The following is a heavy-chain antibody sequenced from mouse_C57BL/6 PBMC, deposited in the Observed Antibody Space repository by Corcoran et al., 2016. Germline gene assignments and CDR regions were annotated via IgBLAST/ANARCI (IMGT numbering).Heavy chain of an antibody. CDR3: ARSGDYYCSSPYYYAMDY. V-gene: IGHV1-18*01. CDR1: GYTFTDYN. Sequence: EVQLQQSGPELVKPGASVKIPCKASGYTFTDYNMDWVKQSHGKSIEWIGDINPNNGGTIYNQKFKGKATLTVDKSSSTAYMELRSLTSEDTAVDYCARSGDYYCSSPYYYAMDYWGQGTSVTVSS. D-gene: IGHD1-1*01. J-gene: IGHJ4*01. CDR2: INPNNGGT.